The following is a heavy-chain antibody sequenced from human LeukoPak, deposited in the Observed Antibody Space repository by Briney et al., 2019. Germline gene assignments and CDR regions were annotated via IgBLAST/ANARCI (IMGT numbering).Heavy chain of an antibody. CDR2: IAHDGSNK. V-gene: IGHV3-30*18. D-gene: IGHD5-18*01. Sequence: PGGSLRLSCAASGFTFSNYVMQWVRQAPGKGLEWVALIAHDGSNKYYADSVKGRFTISRDNSKNTLYLQMNSLRAEDTAVYYCAKGGYEVRDTAMVTHRRDYYYYYMDVWGKGTTVTISS. J-gene: IGHJ6*03. CDR1: GFTFSNYV. CDR3: AKGGYEVRDTAMVTHRRDYYYYYMDV.